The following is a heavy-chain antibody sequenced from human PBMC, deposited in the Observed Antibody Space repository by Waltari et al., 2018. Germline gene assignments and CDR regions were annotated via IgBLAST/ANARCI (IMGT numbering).Heavy chain of an antibody. J-gene: IGHJ6*03. D-gene: IGHD3-22*01. V-gene: IGHV4-61*02. CDR2: IYTSGST. Sequence: QVQLQESGPGLVKPSQTLSLTCTVSGGSISSGSYYWSWIRRPAGKGLEWIGRIYTSGSTNYNPSLKSRVTISVDTSKNQFSLKLSSVTAADTAVYYCARDGYYDSSGSNYYYYYYMDVWGKGTTVTVSS. CDR1: GGSISSGSYY. CDR3: ARDGYYDSSGSNYYYYYYMDV.